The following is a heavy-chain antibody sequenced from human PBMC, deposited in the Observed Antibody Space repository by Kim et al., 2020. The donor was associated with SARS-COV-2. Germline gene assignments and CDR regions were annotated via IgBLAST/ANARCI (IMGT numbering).Heavy chain of an antibody. V-gene: IGHV4-34*01. J-gene: IGHJ6*03. CDR3: ARGRDGILTGYYSFYYYY. D-gene: IGHD3-9*01. Sequence: SETLSLTCAVYGGSFSGYYWSWIRQPPGKGLEWIGEINHSGSTNYNPSLKSRVTISVDTSKNQFSLKPSSVTAADTAVYYCARGRDGILTGYYSFYYYY. CDR2: INHSGST. CDR1: GGSFSGYY.